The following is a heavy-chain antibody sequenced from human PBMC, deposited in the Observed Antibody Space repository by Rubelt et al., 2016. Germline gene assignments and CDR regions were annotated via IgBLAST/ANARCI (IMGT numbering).Heavy chain of an antibody. Sequence: QVQLQESGPGLVKPSETLSLTCTVSGGSITSYYWTWIRQPPGKGLEWIGYIYYSGSTSYNPSLKSRVTISVDTSKSQFSLNLSSVTAADTAVYYCASGGYYYDSSGLDWGQGTLVTVSS. J-gene: IGHJ4*02. CDR1: GGSITSYY. D-gene: IGHD3-22*01. CDR2: IYYSGST. CDR3: ASGGYYYDSSGLD. V-gene: IGHV4-59*01.